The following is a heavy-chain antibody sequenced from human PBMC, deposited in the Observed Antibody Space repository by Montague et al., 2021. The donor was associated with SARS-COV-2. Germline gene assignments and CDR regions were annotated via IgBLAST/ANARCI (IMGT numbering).Heavy chain of an antibody. V-gene: IGHV4-34*01. CDR3: ARGSSILWWWPFDY. D-gene: IGHD2-21*01. CDR1: GGSISSYY. J-gene: IGHJ4*02. Sequence: SETLSLTCTVSGGSISSYYWSWIRQPPGKGLEWIGEINHSGSTNYNPSLKSRVTISVDTSKNQLSLKLSSVTAADTAVYYCARGSSILWWWPFDYWGQGTLVTVSS. CDR2: INHSGST.